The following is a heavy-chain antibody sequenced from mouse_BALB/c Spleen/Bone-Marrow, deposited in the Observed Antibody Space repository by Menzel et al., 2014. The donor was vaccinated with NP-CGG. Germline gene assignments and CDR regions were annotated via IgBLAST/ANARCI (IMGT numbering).Heavy chain of an antibody. CDR2: IYPGDGDT. CDR1: GYAFSYSW. Sequence: QVQLQQSGPELVKPGASVKISCKASGYAFSYSWMNWVKQRPGQGLEWIGRIYPGDGDTYYNGKFEGRATLTADKSSSTAYMQLSSLTSVDSAVYFCARSDGYRAMDYWGQGSSVTVSS. CDR3: ARSDGYRAMDY. D-gene: IGHD2-3*01. J-gene: IGHJ4*01. V-gene: IGHV1-82*01.